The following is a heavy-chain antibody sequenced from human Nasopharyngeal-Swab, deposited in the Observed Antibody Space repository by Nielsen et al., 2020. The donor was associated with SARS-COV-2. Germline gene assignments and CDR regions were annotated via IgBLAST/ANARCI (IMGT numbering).Heavy chain of an antibody. CDR3: ARGLRRYDFWSGYGDY. J-gene: IGHJ4*02. V-gene: IGHV4-34*01. Sequence: TLSLTCAVYGGSFSGYYWSWIRQPPGKGLEWIGEINHSGSTNYNPSLKSRVTISVDTSKNQFSLKLSSVTAADTAVYYCARGLRRYDFWSGYGDYWGQGTLVTVSS. CDR1: GGSFSGYY. CDR2: INHSGST. D-gene: IGHD3-3*01.